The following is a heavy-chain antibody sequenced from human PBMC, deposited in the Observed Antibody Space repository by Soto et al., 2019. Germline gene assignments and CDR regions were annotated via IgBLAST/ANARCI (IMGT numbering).Heavy chain of an antibody. D-gene: IGHD2-21*01. J-gene: IGHJ4*02. CDR1: GGSVSSGDFY. CDR3: SRDRVVVAEGGDFFDC. CDR2: IYDGGGK. V-gene: IGHV4-30-4*01. Sequence: KPSETLSLTCSVFGGSVSSGDFYWAWIRQPPGKGMERIAHIYDGGGKYYKPSLDSRLSLSVDTSKNQVSLKLTSVTVADTAVYSCSRDRVVVAEGGDFFDCWGQGNLVTFSS.